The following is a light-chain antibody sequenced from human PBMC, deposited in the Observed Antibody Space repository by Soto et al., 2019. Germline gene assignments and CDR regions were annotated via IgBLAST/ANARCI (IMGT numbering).Light chain of an antibody. CDR1: QGIGTY. CDR2: AAS. CDR3: QKYNRAPLT. J-gene: IGKJ4*01. Sequence: DIQMTQSPSSLSASIGDRVTITCRASQGIGTYLAWYQQRPGKVPQLLISAASTLQSGVPSRFSGSGSGTDFTLTINSLQPEDVAIYYCQKYNRAPLTFGGGTKVDIK. V-gene: IGKV1-27*01.